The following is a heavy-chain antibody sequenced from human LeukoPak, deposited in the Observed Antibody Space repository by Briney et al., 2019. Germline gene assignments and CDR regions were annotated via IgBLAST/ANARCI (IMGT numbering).Heavy chain of an antibody. CDR3: TTYDYGDNYYFYGMDV. Sequence: PGGSLRLSRAASGFTFSNAWMSWVPQVPGRGLEWVGRNKRQTDGGTIDYGAAAKGRFTISRDDSKNTLYLKMDILKSEDTAVYYCTTYDYGDNYYFYGMDVWGQGTTVTVSS. CDR1: GFTFSNAW. CDR2: NKRQTDGGTI. V-gene: IGHV3-15*01. J-gene: IGHJ6*02. D-gene: IGHD4-17*01.